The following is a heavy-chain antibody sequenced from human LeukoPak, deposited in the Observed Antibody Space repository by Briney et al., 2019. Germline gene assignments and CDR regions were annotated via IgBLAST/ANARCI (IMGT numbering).Heavy chain of an antibody. CDR2: INPNSGGT. D-gene: IGHD2-8*02. J-gene: IGHJ4*02. CDR3: AGERCPGRTCHQCFDY. CDR1: AYTFSDDY. Sequence: ASVKVSCTASAYTFSDDYMHWVRQAPGKGLEWMGWINPNSGGTDYAEKFQGRVTMTRDTSISTAYMELSTLRSDDTSVYYCAGERCPGRTCHQCFDYWGQGTLVTVSS. V-gene: IGHV1-2*02.